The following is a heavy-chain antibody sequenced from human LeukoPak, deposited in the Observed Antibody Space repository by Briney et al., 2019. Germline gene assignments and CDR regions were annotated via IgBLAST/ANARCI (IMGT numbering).Heavy chain of an antibody. CDR1: GFSFSIHD. V-gene: IGHV4-34*01. CDR2: INHSGST. D-gene: IGHD3-22*01. J-gene: IGHJ5*02. Sequence: GSLRLSCAASGFSFSIHDMTWVRQAPGKGLEWIGEINHSGSTNYNPSLKSRVTISVDTSKNQFSLKLSSVTAADTAVYYCARGIFAYYYDSSGYYYLGQNVPNWFDPWGQGTLVTVSS. CDR3: ARGIFAYYYDSSGYYYLGQNVPNWFDP.